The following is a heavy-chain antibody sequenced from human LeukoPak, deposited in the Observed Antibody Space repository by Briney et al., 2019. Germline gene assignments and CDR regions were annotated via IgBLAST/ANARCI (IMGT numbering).Heavy chain of an antibody. CDR3: ARLPHVVVPAANC. CDR1: GGSISSSSYY. Sequence: SETLSLTCTVSGGSISSSSYYWGWIRQPPGKGLEWIGSIYYSGSTYYNPSLKSRVTISVDTSKNQFSLKLSSVTAADTAVYYCARLPHVVVPAANCWGQGTLVTVSS. CDR2: IYYSGST. V-gene: IGHV4-39*01. J-gene: IGHJ4*02. D-gene: IGHD2-2*01.